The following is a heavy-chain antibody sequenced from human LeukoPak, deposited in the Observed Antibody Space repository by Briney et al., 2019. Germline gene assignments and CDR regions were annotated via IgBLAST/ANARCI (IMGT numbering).Heavy chain of an antibody. CDR3: ARGRGIAAHTIWFDP. V-gene: IGHV1-8*01. CDR1: GYTFTSYD. Sequence: GASVKVSCKASGYTFTSYDINWVRQATGQGLEWMGWMNPNSGNTGYAQKFQGRVTMTRNTSISTAYMELSSLRSEDTAVYYCARGRGIAAHTIWFDPWGQGTLVTVSS. J-gene: IGHJ5*02. D-gene: IGHD6-6*01. CDR2: MNPNSGNT.